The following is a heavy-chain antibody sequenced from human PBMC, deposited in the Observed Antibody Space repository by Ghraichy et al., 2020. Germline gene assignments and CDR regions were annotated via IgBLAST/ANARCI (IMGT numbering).Heavy chain of an antibody. CDR3: GKDRSGYCSGGSCYPLDS. CDR1: GFTFSTHG. Sequence: GGSLRLSCVASGFTFSTHGMHWVRQAPGKGLEWVALISYDGSHKYYADSVKGRFTIYRDNSKNTLYLQMTSLNPEDTAVYYCGKDRSGYCSGGSCYPLDSWGQGTLVTVSS. V-gene: IGHV3-30*18. D-gene: IGHD2-15*01. J-gene: IGHJ4*02. CDR2: ISYDGSHK.